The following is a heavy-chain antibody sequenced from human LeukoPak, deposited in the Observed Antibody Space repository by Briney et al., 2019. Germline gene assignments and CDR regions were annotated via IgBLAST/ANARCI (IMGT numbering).Heavy chain of an antibody. J-gene: IGHJ4*02. Sequence: GASVKVSCKVSGYTLTELSMHWVRQAPGKGLEWMGRFDPEDGETTYAQKFQGRVTMTADTSTDTVYMELSSLRSEDTAVYYCATEGKMVRGVYSDYWGQGTLVTVSS. D-gene: IGHD3-10*01. V-gene: IGHV1-24*01. CDR3: ATEGKMVRGVYSDY. CDR1: GYTLTELS. CDR2: FDPEDGET.